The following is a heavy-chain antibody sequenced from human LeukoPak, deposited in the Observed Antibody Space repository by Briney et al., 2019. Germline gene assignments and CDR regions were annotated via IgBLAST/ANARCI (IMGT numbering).Heavy chain of an antibody. CDR1: GFTFSSYG. CDR2: ISYDGTNK. J-gene: IGHJ6*02. V-gene: IGHV3-30*18. CDR3: AKGLQTNYYYYHAMDV. D-gene: IGHD4-11*01. Sequence: GGSLRLSCAASGFTFSSYGMHWARQAPGKGLEWLAVISYDGTNKDYADSVKGRFTISRDDSKNTLYLQVNSLRAEDTAVYYCAKGLQTNYYYYHAMDVWGQGTTVTVSS.